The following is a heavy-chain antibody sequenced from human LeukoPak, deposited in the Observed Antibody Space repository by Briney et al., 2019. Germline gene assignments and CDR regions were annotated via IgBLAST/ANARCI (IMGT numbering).Heavy chain of an antibody. V-gene: IGHV1-8*03. CDR3: ARGGFISAALYTFDY. CDR2: MNPNSGNT. CDR1: GYTFTSYG. Sequence: ASVKVSCKASGYTFTSYGISWVRQAPGQGLEWMGWMNPNSGNTGYAQKFQGRVTITRNTSISTAYMELSSLRSEDTAVYYCARGGFISAALYTFDYWGQGTLVTVSS. D-gene: IGHD2-2*02. J-gene: IGHJ4*02.